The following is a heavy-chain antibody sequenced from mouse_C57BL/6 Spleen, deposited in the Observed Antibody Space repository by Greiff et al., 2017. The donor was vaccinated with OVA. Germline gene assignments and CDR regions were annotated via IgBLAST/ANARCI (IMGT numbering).Heavy chain of an antibody. Sequence: EVQLQQSGPELVKPGASVKISCKASGYTFTDYYMNWVKQSHGKSLEWIGAINPNNGGTSYHQKFKGKATLTVDKSSSTAYMELRSLTSEDSAVYYCARGDYGNYGDYWGQGTTLTVSS. CDR1: GYTFTDYY. D-gene: IGHD2-1*01. J-gene: IGHJ2*01. CDR3: ARGDYGNYGDY. V-gene: IGHV1-26*01. CDR2: INPNNGGT.